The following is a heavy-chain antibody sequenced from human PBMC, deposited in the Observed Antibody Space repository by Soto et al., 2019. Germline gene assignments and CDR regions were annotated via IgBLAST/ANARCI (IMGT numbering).Heavy chain of an antibody. D-gene: IGHD3-9*01. CDR3: ATDIGPYYDILSDFDY. J-gene: IGHJ4*02. CDR2: ISWNSGSI. Sequence: GGSLRLFCAASGFTFDDYAMHWVRQAPGKGLEWVSGISWNSGSIGYADSVKGRFTISRDNAKNSLYLQMNSLRAEDTALYYCATDIGPYYDILSDFDYWGQGTLVTVSS. V-gene: IGHV3-9*01. CDR1: GFTFDDYA.